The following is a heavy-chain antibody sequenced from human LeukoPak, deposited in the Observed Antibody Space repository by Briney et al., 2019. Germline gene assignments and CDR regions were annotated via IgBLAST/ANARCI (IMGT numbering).Heavy chain of an antibody. D-gene: IGHD6-6*01. Sequence: SETLSLTCTVSGGSISSSSYYWGWIRQPPGKGLEWIGNIYYSGSTYYNPSLKSRVTISVDTSKNQFSLKLSSVTAADTAVYYCARLRGGTARTNAFDIWGQGTMVTVSS. J-gene: IGHJ3*02. CDR3: ARLRGGTARTNAFDI. V-gene: IGHV4-39*01. CDR2: IYYSGST. CDR1: GGSISSSSYY.